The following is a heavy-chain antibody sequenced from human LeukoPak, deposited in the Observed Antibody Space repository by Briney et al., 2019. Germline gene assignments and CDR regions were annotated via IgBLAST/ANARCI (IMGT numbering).Heavy chain of an antibody. CDR3: AGVSYYYDSSGYYGPSH. D-gene: IGHD3-22*01. J-gene: IGHJ4*02. CDR1: GGSFSGYY. Sequence: SETLSLTCAVYGGSFSGYYWSWIRQPPGKGLEWIGEINHSGSTNYNPSLKSRVTISVDTSKNQFSLKLSSVTAADTAVYYCAGVSYYYDSSGYYGPSHWGQGTLVTVSS. CDR2: INHSGST. V-gene: IGHV4-34*01.